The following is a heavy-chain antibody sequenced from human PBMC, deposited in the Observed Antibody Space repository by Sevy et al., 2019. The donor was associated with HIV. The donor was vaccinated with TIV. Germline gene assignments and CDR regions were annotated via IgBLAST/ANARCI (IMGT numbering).Heavy chain of an antibody. CDR2: IWYDGSNK. CDR1: GFTFSSYG. J-gene: IGHJ4*02. D-gene: IGHD3-9*01. V-gene: IGHV3-33*01. CDR3: ARGTNELRYFDWLLLAGYFDY. Sequence: GGSLRLSCAASGFTFSSYGMHWVRQAPGKGLEWVAVIWYDGSNKYYADSVKGRFTISRDNSKNTLYLQMNSLRAEDTAVYYCARGTNELRYFDWLLLAGYFDYWGQGTLVTVSS.